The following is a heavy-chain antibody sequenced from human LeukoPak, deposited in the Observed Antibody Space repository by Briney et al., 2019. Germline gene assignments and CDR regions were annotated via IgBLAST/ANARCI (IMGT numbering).Heavy chain of an antibody. V-gene: IGHV3-21*01. CDR1: GFTFSSYS. D-gene: IGHD6-19*01. Sequence: PGGSLRLSCAASGFTFSSYSMNWVRQAPGKGLEWVSSISSSSSYIYYADSVKGRFTISRDNAKNSLYLQMNSLRAEDTAVYYCARDEQWLDNYWYFDLWGRGTLVTVSS. CDR3: ARDEQWLDNYWYFDL. J-gene: IGHJ2*01. CDR2: ISSSSSYI.